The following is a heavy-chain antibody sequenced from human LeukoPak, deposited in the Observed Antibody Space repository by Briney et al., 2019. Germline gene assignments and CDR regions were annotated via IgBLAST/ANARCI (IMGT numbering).Heavy chain of an antibody. J-gene: IGHJ6*03. CDR2: IIPIFGTA. Sequence: GASVKVSCKASGGTFSSYAISWVRQAPGQGLEWMGGIIPIFGTANYAQKFQGRVTITADKSTSTAYMELSSLRSEDTAVYYCARVVGFLEWLKYYYYMDVWGKGTTVTVSS. CDR3: ARVVGFLEWLKYYYYMDV. CDR1: GGTFSSYA. D-gene: IGHD3-3*02. V-gene: IGHV1-69*06.